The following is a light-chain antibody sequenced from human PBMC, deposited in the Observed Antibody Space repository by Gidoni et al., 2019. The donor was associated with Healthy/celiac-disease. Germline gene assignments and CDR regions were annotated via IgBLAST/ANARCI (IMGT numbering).Light chain of an antibody. CDR2: AAS. J-gene: IGKJ2*03. CDR3: QQSYSTPR. V-gene: IGKV1-39*01. Sequence: DIQMTQSPSSLSASVGDRVTITCRASQSLSSYLNWYQQKPGKAPKLLIYAASSLPSGVPSRFSGSGSGTDFTLTISSLQPEDFATYYCQQSYSTPRFGQGTKLEIK. CDR1: QSLSSY.